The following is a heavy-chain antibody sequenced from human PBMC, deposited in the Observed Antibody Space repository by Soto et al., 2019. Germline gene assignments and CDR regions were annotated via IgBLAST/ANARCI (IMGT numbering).Heavy chain of an antibody. CDR2: IGALNGDT. Sequence: QVQLVQSGAEVKKPGASVKVSCKASGYTFSTYGFTWVRQAPGQGLEWMEWIGALNGDTNYAQNFQGRVTMTTATSTTTSYMELRSLTSDDTAVYFCARDWRGAEGFDPWGQGTLVTVSS. J-gene: IGHJ5*02. CDR3: ARDWRGAEGFDP. V-gene: IGHV1-18*01. CDR1: GYTFSTYG. D-gene: IGHD3-3*01.